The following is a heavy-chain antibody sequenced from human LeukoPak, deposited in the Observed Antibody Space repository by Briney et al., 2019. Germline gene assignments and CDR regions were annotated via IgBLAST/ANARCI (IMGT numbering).Heavy chain of an antibody. J-gene: IGHJ4*02. CDR2: IYHSGST. D-gene: IGHD3-22*01. V-gene: IGHV4-4*02. CDR1: GGSISSSNW. Sequence: PSETLSLTCAVSGGSISSSNWWSWVRQPPGKGLEWIGEIYHSGSTNYNPSLKSRVTISVDKSKNQFSLKLSSVTAADTAVYYCARDNYYDSSGYYRYFDYWGQGTLVTVSS. CDR3: ARDNYYDSSGYYRYFDY.